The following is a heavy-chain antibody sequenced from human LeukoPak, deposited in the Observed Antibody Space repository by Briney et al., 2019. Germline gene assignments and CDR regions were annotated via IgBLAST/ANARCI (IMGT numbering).Heavy chain of an antibody. D-gene: IGHD7-27*01. J-gene: IGHJ2*01. Sequence: SETLSLTCTVSGGSISSYYWSWIRQPPGKGLEWIGYIYYSGSTNYNPSLKSRVTISVDTSKIQFSLKLSSVTAADTAVYYCARGWGFTRYFDLWGRGTLVTVSS. CDR3: ARGWGFTRYFDL. CDR2: IYYSGST. CDR1: GGSISSYY. V-gene: IGHV4-59*01.